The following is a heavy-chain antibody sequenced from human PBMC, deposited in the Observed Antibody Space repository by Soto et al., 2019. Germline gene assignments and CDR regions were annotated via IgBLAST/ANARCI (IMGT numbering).Heavy chain of an antibody. CDR2: ISSSGSTI. CDR3: ARDPDGYNPLFDY. J-gene: IGHJ4*02. CDR1: GFTFSDYY. Sequence: PGGSLRLSCAASGFTFSDYYMSWIRQAPGKGLEWVSYISSSGSTIYYVDSVKGRFIISRDNAKNSLYLQMNSLRAEDTAVYYCARDPDGYNPLFDYWGQGTLVTVSS. V-gene: IGHV3-11*01. D-gene: IGHD5-12*01.